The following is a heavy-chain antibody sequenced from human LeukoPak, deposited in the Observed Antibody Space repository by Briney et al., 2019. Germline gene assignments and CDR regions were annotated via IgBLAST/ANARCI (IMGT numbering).Heavy chain of an antibody. CDR1: GYSISSGFY. J-gene: IGHJ4*02. D-gene: IGHD2-21*02. CDR3: VRDWAYCGGDCYPGY. V-gene: IGHV4-38-2*02. Sequence: SETLSLTCVVSGYSISSGFYWGWIRQPPGKGLEWIGSMSHSGSTYYNPSLKSRLTISVDTSKNRFSLNLRSVTAADTAVYYCVRDWAYCGGDCYPGYWGQGTLVTVSS. CDR2: MSHSGST.